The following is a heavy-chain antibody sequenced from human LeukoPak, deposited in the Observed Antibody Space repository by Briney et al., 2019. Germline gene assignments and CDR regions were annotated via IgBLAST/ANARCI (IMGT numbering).Heavy chain of an antibody. Sequence: PSETLPLTCTVTGGSISSGSYYWSWIRQPAGKGLEWIGRIYTSGSTNYNPSLKSRVAISVDTSKNQFSLKLSSVTAADTAVYYCARQTDDWYFDLWGRGTLVTVSS. CDR2: IYTSGST. CDR1: GGSISSGSYY. J-gene: IGHJ2*01. V-gene: IGHV4-61*02. CDR3: ARQTDDWYFDL. D-gene: IGHD2-21*02.